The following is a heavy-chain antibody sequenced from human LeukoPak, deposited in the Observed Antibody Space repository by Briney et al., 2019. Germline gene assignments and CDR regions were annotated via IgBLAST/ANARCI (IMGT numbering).Heavy chain of an antibody. CDR2: IYYSGST. V-gene: IGHV4-31*03. Sequence: SETLSLTCTVFGGSISSGGYYWSWIRQHPGKGLEWIGYIYYSGSTYYNPSLKSRVTISVDTSKNQFSLKLSSVTAADTAVYYCARGDDSSGYYYSDFFDYWGQGTLVTVSS. D-gene: IGHD3-22*01. J-gene: IGHJ4*02. CDR3: ARGDDSSGYYYSDFFDY. CDR1: GGSISSGGYY.